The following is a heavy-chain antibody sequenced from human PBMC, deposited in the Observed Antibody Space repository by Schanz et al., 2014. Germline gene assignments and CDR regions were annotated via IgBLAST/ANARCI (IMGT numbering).Heavy chain of an antibody. Sequence: QVQLQESGPGLVKPSETLSLTCTVSGGSISSYYWSWIRQPPGKGLEWIGHRDSSGSTKYNPSLKGRVPISMDPTKNQFSLKKRPVTAADTAVYYCARRGAGGNFDYWGQGTLVTVSS. CDR2: RDSSGST. CDR3: ARRGAGGNFDY. CDR1: GGSISSYY. D-gene: IGHD3-10*01. J-gene: IGHJ4*02. V-gene: IGHV4-59*08.